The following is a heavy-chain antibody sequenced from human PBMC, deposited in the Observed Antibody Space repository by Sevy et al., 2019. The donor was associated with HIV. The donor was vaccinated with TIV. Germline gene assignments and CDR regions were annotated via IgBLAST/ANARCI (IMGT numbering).Heavy chain of an antibody. CDR2: IIPIFGTT. D-gene: IGHD1-7*01. CDR1: GGTFSNYA. J-gene: IGHJ4*02. V-gene: IGHV1-69*13. CDR3: ARTPLLSIPGTTDVYFDN. Sequence: ASVKVSCKASGGTFSNYALSWVRQAPGQGLEWMGGIIPIFGTTNLAQTFQGRVTITAEESRSTAYLELSSLRSADTAVYYWARTPLLSIPGTTDVYFDNWGQGTLVTVSS.